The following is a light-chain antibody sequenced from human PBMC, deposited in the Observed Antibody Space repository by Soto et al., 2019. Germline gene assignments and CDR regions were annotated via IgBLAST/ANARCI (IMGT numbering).Light chain of an antibody. CDR1: QSVSSSY. V-gene: IGKV3-20*01. Sequence: IVLTQSPGTLSLSPGERATLSWRASQSVSSSYLAWYQQKPGQAPRLLIYGASSRATGIPDRFSGSGSGTDFTLTISRLEPEDFAVYYCQQYGSSRTFGQGTKVEIK. CDR3: QQYGSSRT. CDR2: GAS. J-gene: IGKJ1*01.